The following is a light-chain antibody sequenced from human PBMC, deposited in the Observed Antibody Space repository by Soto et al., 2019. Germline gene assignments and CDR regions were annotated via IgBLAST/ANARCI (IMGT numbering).Light chain of an antibody. V-gene: IGKV1-5*03. CDR1: QSITTL. J-gene: IGKJ1*01. Sequence: DIQMTQSPSTLSASLGDRVAITCRASQSITTLLAWYQQKPGKAPKLLIYEASSLEGGVPSKFSGSGSVKEYTIIISSLQPDDFATYCWKHYSCFPWTFGQGTKVEIK. CDR2: EAS. CDR3: KHYSCFPWT.